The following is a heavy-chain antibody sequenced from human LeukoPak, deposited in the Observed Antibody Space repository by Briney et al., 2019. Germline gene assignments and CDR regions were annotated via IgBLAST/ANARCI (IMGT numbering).Heavy chain of an antibody. V-gene: IGHV1-18*04. J-gene: IGHJ4*02. CDR3: ARDQKSGLEVLGRY. CDR1: GYRFTSYD. Sequence: GASVKVSCRASGYRFTSYDISWVRQAPGQGLQWMGVISTYTGNTNYAQSLQDRVTMTTDTSTSTVYMELRSLTSDDTAVYYCARDQKSGLEVLGRYWGQGTLVTVSS. CDR2: ISTYTGNT. D-gene: IGHD3-3*01.